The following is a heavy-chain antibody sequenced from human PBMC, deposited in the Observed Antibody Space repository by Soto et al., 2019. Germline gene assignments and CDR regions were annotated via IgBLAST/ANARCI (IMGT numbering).Heavy chain of an antibody. D-gene: IGHD3-10*01. V-gene: IGHV3-48*01. CDR1: GFTFSSYS. J-gene: IGHJ5*02. Sequence: GGSLRLSCAASGFTFSSYSMNWVRQAPGQGLEWVSYISSSSSTIYYADSVKGRLTISRDNAKNSLYLQMNSLRAEDTAVYYCARALFSRGVLEDGWFDPWGQGTLVTVSS. CDR2: ISSSSSTI. CDR3: ARALFSRGVLEDGWFDP.